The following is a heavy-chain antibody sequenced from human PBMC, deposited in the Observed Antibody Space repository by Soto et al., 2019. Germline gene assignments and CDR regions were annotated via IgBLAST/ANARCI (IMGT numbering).Heavy chain of an antibody. D-gene: IGHD2-15*01. Sequence: QVQLVESGGGVVQPGRSLRLSCAASGFTFSSYAMHWFRQAPGKGLEWVAVISYDGSNKYYADSVKGRFTISRDNSKNTLYLQMNSLRAEDTAVYYCARVPSSSGRAHFDYWGQGTLVTVSS. CDR2: ISYDGSNK. CDR1: GFTFSSYA. J-gene: IGHJ4*02. CDR3: ARVPSSSGRAHFDY. V-gene: IGHV3-30-3*01.